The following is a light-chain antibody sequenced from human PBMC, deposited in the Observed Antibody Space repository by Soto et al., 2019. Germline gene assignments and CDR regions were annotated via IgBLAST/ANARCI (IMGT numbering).Light chain of an antibody. CDR1: SRDVGGY. J-gene: IGLJ2*01. V-gene: IGLV2-14*01. Sequence: HSVLTQPASVSGSPGQSITLSCTGTSRDVGGYVSWYQQHPGKAPKLMIYEVSNRPSGVSNRFSGSKSGNTASLTISGLHAEDEDDYYCRSYTSSNTVVFGGGTKLTVL. CDR3: RSYTSSNTVV. CDR2: EVS.